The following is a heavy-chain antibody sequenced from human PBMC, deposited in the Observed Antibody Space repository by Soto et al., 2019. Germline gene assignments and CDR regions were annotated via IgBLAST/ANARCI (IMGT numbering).Heavy chain of an antibody. D-gene: IGHD6-6*01. CDR2: ISSSGSTI. V-gene: IGHV3-11*01. CDR1: GFTFSDYY. J-gene: IGHJ4*02. Sequence: GSLRLSCAASGFTFSDYYMSWIRQAPGKGLEWVSYISSSGSTIYYADCVKGRFTISRDNAKNSLYLQMNSLRAEDTAVYYCARDYFVSSSSPFDYWGQGTLVTVSS. CDR3: ARDYFVSSSSPFDY.